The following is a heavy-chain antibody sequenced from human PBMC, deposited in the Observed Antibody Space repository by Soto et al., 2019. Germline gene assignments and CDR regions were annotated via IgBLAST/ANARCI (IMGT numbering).Heavy chain of an antibody. Sequence: EVQLVESGGGLTQPGVSLRLSCAASGFTVGSNYMSWVRQAPGKGLEWVSVIYSEGTPYYADSVKGRFNISSENSNNTLYLHMNNLRAEDTAVYYCARSTYYDILTGSYYYYAMYVWGQGTTVTVAS. CDR1: GFTVGSNY. J-gene: IGHJ6*02. V-gene: IGHV3-53*01. CDR3: ARSTYYDILTGSYYYYAMYV. CDR2: IYSEGTP. D-gene: IGHD3-9*01.